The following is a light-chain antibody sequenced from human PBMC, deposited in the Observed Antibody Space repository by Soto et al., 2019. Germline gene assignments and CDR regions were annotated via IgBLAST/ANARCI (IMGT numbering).Light chain of an antibody. CDR1: QSIDNF. J-gene: IGKJ1*01. V-gene: IGKV1-39*01. CDR2: AAS. CDR3: QQYNNWPPWT. Sequence: DIQMTQSPSSLSASVGDRVTITCRPSQSIDNFLNWYQQKPGKAPNLLIYAASSLQSGVSSRFSGSGSGTEFTLTISSLQSEDFAVYYCQQYNNWPPWTFGQGTKVDIK.